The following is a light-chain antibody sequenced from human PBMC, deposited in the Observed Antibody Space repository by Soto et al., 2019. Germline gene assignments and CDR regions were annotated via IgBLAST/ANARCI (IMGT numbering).Light chain of an antibody. CDR3: QQRSNWPPLT. Sequence: EIVLTQSPATLSLSPGERATLSCRASQSVSSSLAWYQQKPGQAPRLLIYDASNRAAGIPARFSGSGSGTDFTLTSSSLEPEDFAVYYCQQRSNWPPLTFGQGTRLHIK. J-gene: IGKJ5*01. CDR1: QSVSSS. CDR2: DAS. V-gene: IGKV3-11*01.